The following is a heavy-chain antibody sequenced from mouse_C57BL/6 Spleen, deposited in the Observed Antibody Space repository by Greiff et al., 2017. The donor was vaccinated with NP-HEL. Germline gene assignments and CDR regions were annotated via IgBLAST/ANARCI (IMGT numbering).Heavy chain of an antibody. CDR2: ISSGGSYT. V-gene: IGHV5-6*01. CDR3: ARQDSGSSYAMDY. CDR1: GFTFSSYG. J-gene: IGHJ4*01. D-gene: IGHD1-1*01. Sequence: EVQGVESGGDLVKPGGSLKLSCAASGFTFSSYGMSWVRQTPDKRLEWVATISSGGSYTYYPDSMKGRFTISRYNAKNTLYLQMSSLKSEDTAMYYCARQDSGSSYAMDYWGQGTSVTVSS.